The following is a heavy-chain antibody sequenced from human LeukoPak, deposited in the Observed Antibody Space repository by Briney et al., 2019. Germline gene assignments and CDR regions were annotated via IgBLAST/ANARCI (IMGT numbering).Heavy chain of an antibody. CDR2: IYYSGST. CDR1: GGSISSSSYY. Sequence: SETLSLTCTVSGGSISSSSYYWGWIRQPPGKGLEWIGSIYYSGSTYYNPSLKSRVTISVDTSKNQFSLKLSSVTAADTAVYYCARVPWGYCFDYWGQGTLVTVSS. CDR3: ARVPWGYCFDY. J-gene: IGHJ4*02. D-gene: IGHD2-2*01. V-gene: IGHV4-39*01.